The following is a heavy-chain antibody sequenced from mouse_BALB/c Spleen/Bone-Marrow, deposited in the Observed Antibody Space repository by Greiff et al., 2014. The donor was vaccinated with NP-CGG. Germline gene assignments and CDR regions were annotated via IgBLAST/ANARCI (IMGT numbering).Heavy chain of an antibody. J-gene: IGHJ3*01. CDR1: GFNIKDTY. V-gene: IGHV14-3*02. CDR3: AYYRYDEGGFAF. Sequence: EVQVVESGAELVKPGASVKLSRTASGFNIKDTYMHWVKQRPEQGLEWIVGIDPANGNTKYDPKFQGKATITADTSSNTAYLQLSSLTSEDTAVYYCAYYRYDEGGFAFWGQGTLVTVSA. D-gene: IGHD2-14*01. CDR2: IDPANGNT.